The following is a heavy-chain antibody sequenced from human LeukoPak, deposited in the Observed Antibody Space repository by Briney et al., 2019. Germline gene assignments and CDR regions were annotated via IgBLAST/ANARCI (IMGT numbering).Heavy chain of an antibody. CDR1: GFILNNYW. V-gene: IGHV3-7*03. Sequence: GGSLRLSCAASGFILNNYWMNWVRQAPEKGLEWVANIKEDGSEQYYVDSVKGRFTISRDNAKKSLYLQMNSLRAEDTAVYFCGMAMDVWGQGTTVTVSS. J-gene: IGHJ6*02. CDR3: GMAMDV. CDR2: IKEDGSEQ.